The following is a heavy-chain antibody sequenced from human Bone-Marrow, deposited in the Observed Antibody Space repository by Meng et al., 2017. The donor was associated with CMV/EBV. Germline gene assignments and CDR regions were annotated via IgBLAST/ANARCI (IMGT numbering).Heavy chain of an antibody. J-gene: IGHJ4*02. CDR1: GFTFSDYY. D-gene: IGHD3-16*01. Sequence: GGSLRLSCAASGFTFSDYYMSWVRQAPGKGLEWVSAISGSGGSTYYADSVKGRFTISRDNSKNTLYLQMNNLRAEDTAVYYCARARGPNYWGQGTLVTVSS. CDR2: ISGSGGST. V-gene: IGHV3-23*01. CDR3: ARARGPNY.